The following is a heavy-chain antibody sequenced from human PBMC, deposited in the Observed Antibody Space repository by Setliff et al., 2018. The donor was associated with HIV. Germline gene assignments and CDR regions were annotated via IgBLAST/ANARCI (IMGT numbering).Heavy chain of an antibody. CDR2: IYHSGST. CDR3: EAATVGETGYYGIDV. J-gene: IGHJ6*02. V-gene: IGHV4-4*02. D-gene: IGHD1-26*01. Sequence: PSETLSLTCAVSGGSISSNWWSWVRQSPGKGLEWIGEIYHSGSTHYNPSLQSRVTISVDKSKSQFSLKLNSVTAADTAVYYCEAATVGETGYYGIDVWGPGTTVTVSS. CDR1: GGSISSNW.